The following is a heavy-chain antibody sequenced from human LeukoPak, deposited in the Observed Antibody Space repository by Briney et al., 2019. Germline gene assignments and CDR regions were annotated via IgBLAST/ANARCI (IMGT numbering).Heavy chain of an antibody. CDR3: AKDPDYGDYYPPNWFDP. D-gene: IGHD4-17*01. J-gene: IGHJ5*02. Sequence: PGGSLRLSCAASGFTFSSYAMGWVRQAPGKGLEWVSAISGSGGSTYYADSVKGRFTISRDNSKNTLYLQMNSLRAEDTAVYYCAKDPDYGDYYPPNWFDPWGQGTLVTVSS. CDR1: GFTFSSYA. V-gene: IGHV3-23*01. CDR2: ISGSGGST.